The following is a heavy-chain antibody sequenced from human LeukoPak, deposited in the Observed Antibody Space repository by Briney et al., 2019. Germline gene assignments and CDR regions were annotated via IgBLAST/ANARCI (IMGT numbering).Heavy chain of an antibody. Sequence: GGSLRLSCAASGFTFSSYARSWVRQASGKGLEWVSHISGSGGSTYYADSVKGRFTISRDNSKNTLYLQMNSLRGDDTAVYYCAKRTDVLTGYYNAWGLGALVTVSS. J-gene: IGHJ5*02. CDR1: GFTFSSYA. CDR2: ISGSGGST. CDR3: AKRTDVLTGYYNA. D-gene: IGHD3-9*01. V-gene: IGHV3-23*01.